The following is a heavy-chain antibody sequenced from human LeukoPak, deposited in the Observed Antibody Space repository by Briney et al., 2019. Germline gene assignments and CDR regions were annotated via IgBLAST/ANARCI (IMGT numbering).Heavy chain of an antibody. D-gene: IGHD5-18*01. CDR1: GDSISSYY. V-gene: IGHV4-59*01. Sequence: PSETLSLTCTVSGDSISSYYWSWIRQPPGKGLEWIGYIHYRGSTNYNPSLKSRVTIPVDTSKNQFSLKLSSLTAADTAVYYCARSVLGYSYGLHIDYWGQGTLVTVSS. CDR3: ARSVLGYSYGLHIDY. CDR2: IHYRGST. J-gene: IGHJ4*02.